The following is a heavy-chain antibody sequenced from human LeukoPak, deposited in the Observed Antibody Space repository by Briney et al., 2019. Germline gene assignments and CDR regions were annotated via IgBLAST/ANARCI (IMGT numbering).Heavy chain of an antibody. D-gene: IGHD6-13*01. CDR1: GGTFSSYA. J-gene: IGHJ4*02. CDR2: VIPILGIA. Sequence: SVKVSCKASGGTFSSYAISWVRQAPGQGLEWMGRVIPILGIANYAQKFQGRVTITADKSTSTAYMELSSLRSEDTAVYYCASYYGSSWIVFDYWGQGTLVTVSS. V-gene: IGHV1-69*04. CDR3: ASYYGSSWIVFDY.